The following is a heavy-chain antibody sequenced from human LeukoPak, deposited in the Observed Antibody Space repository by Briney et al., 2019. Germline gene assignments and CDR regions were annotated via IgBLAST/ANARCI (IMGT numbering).Heavy chain of an antibody. J-gene: IGHJ6*03. V-gene: IGHV1-3*01. D-gene: IGHD4-17*01. Sequence: ASVKVSCKASGYTFINFAINWGRQAPGQRPEWMGWINAGNGNTKYSQKFQGRLTITRDTSASTAYMELRSLRSDDTAVYYCARVFTTVTTAFFYYYYYMDVWGKGTTVTVSS. CDR1: GYTFINFA. CDR3: ARVFTTVTTAFFYYYYYMDV. CDR2: INAGNGNT.